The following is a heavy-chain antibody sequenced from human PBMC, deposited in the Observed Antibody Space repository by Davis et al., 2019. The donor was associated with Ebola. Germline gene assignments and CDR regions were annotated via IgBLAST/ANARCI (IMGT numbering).Heavy chain of an antibody. D-gene: IGHD3-10*01. Sequence: ASVKVSCKASGYTFTSYGISWVRQAPGQGLEWMGWMNPNSGNTGYAQKFQGRVTMTRNTSISTAYMELSSLRSEDTAVYYCARGILWFGELLFQYGMDVWGKGTTVTVSS. J-gene: IGHJ6*04. V-gene: IGHV1-8*02. CDR2: MNPNSGNT. CDR1: GYTFTSYG. CDR3: ARGILWFGELLFQYGMDV.